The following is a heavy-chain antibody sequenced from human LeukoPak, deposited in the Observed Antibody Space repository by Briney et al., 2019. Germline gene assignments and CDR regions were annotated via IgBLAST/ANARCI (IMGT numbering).Heavy chain of an antibody. CDR2: IYPGDSDT. V-gene: IGHV5-51*01. CDR1: GYSFTSYW. J-gene: IGHJ6*02. Sequence: GESLKISCKGSGYSFTSYWIGWVRQMPGKGLEWMGIIYPGDSDTRYSPSFQGQVTISADKSISTAYLQWSSLKASDTAMYYCARHNGAVRADYGMDVWGQGTTVTVSS. D-gene: IGHD3-10*01. CDR3: ARHNGAVRADYGMDV.